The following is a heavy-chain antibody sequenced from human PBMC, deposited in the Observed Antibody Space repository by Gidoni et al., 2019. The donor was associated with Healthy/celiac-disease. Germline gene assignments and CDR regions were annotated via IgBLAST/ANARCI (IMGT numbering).Heavy chain of an antibody. CDR3: ARDLRIVGATDDFYYYYGMDV. J-gene: IGHJ6*02. CDR2: ISSSSSTI. Sequence: EVQLVESGGGLVQPGGSLRLSCAASGFTFSSYSLNLVRQAPGKGLEWVSYISSSSSTIYYADSVKGRFTISRDNAKNSLYLQMNSLRDEDTAVYYCARDLRIVGATDDFYYYYGMDVWGQGTTVTVSS. CDR1: GFTFSSYS. D-gene: IGHD1-26*01. V-gene: IGHV3-48*02.